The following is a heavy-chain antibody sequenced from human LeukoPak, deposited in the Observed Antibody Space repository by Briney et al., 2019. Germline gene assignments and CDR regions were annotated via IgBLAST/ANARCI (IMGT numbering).Heavy chain of an antibody. V-gene: IGHV4-59*08. Sequence: SETLSLTCTVSGGSIISYYWSWIRQPPGKGLEWIGYIYYSGSTNHNLSLKRRVTISVDTSKNQFSLMLSSVTAADTAVYSCARLSPSGYSSNWGWFDPWGQGTLVAVSS. CDR3: ARLSPSGYSSNWGWFDP. D-gene: IGHD6-13*01. CDR1: GGSIISYY. CDR2: IYYSGST. J-gene: IGHJ5*02.